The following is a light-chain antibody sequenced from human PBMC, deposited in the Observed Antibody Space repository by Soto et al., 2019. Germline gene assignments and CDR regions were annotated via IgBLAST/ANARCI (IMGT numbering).Light chain of an antibody. J-gene: IGKJ5*01. CDR1: QGISNY. V-gene: IGKV1-27*01. CDR3: QKYNSAPTLT. Sequence: DIQMTQSPSSLSASVGDRVTITCRASQGISNYLAWYQQKPGKVPKLLIYAASTLQSGVPSRFSGSGSGTDFPLNISSLQPEDVATYFCQKYNSAPTLTFGQGTRLEIK. CDR2: AAS.